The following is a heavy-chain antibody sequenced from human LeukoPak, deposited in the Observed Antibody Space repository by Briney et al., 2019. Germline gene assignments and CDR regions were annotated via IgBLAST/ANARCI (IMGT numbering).Heavy chain of an antibody. V-gene: IGHV3-23*01. CDR3: ATDRERDLSVYYLV. Sequence: PGGSLRLSCAASGFTFTDYAMSWVRQAPEKGLEWISTISDNGGETYYADSVKGRFAISRDNSKNTLFLQMNSLRAEDSAVYYCATDRERDLSVYYLVGGQGTLVTVSS. D-gene: IGHD3-22*01. CDR2: ISDNGGET. J-gene: IGHJ4*02. CDR1: GFTFTDYA.